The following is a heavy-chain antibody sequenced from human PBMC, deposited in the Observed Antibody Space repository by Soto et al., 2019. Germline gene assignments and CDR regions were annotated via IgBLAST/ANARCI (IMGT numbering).Heavy chain of an antibody. CDR3: AQTTGWPGFDY. D-gene: IGHD6-19*01. Sequence: QVHLQESGPGLVKPSETMSLTCTASGASIRNFYWNWVWQFPGKGLEWIGHIYNGERTNYNPSLKSRVTISVDPSKNQFPLKLSSVTVADTAVYYCAQTTGWPGFDYWGQGTLVAVSS. J-gene: IGHJ4*02. CDR2: IYNGERT. CDR1: GASIRNFY. V-gene: IGHV4-59*01.